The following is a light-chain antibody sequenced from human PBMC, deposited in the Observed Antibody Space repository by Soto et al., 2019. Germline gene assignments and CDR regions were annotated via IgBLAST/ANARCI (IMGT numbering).Light chain of an antibody. J-gene: IGKJ3*01. Sequence: EILLTQSPCSIWLSRXASDRLSCXXSQSVSSSYLAWYQQKPGQAPRLLIYGASSRATGIPDRFSGSGSGTDFTLTISRLEPEDFAVYYCQQYGSSPFTFGPGPKVDIK. CDR3: QQYGSSPFT. CDR2: GAS. CDR1: QSVSSSY. V-gene: IGKV3-20*01.